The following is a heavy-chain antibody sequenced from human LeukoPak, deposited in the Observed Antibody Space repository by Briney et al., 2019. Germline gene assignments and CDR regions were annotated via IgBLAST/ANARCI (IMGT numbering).Heavy chain of an antibody. CDR2: IKSKTDGGTT. J-gene: IGHJ4*02. D-gene: IGHD6-13*01. Sequence: GSLRLSCAASGFTFSNAWMSWVRQAPGKGLEWVGRIKSKTDGGTTDYAAPVKGRFTISRDDSKNTLYLQMNSLKTEDTAVYYCTTERAAAGTIDYWGQGTLVTVSS. CDR3: TTERAAAGTIDY. V-gene: IGHV3-15*01. CDR1: GFTFSNAW.